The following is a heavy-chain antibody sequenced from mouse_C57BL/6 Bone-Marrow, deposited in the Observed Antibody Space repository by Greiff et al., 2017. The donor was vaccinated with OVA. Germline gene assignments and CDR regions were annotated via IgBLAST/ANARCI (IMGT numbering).Heavy chain of an antibody. Sequence: EVHLVESGGDLVKPGGSLKLSCAASGFTFSSYGMSWVRQTPDKRLEWVATISSGGSYTYSPDSVKGRFTISRDNAKNTLYLQMSSLKSEDTAMYYCARRGGNYEFAYWGQGTLVTVSA. CDR3: ARRGGNYEFAY. CDR2: ISSGGSYT. V-gene: IGHV5-6*01. D-gene: IGHD2-1*01. J-gene: IGHJ3*01. CDR1: GFTFSSYG.